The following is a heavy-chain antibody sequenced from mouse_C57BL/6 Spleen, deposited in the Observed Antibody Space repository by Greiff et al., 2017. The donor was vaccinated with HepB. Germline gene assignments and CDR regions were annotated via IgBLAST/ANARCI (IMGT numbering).Heavy chain of an antibody. Sequence: QVQLQQPGAELVMPGASVKLSCKASGYTFTSYWMHWVKQRPGQGLEWIGEIDPSDSYTNYNQKFKGKSTLTVDKSSSTAYMQLSSLTSEDSAVYYCARGDYVSSYGYFDVWGTGTTVTVSS. CDR2: IDPSDSYT. CDR3: ARGDYVSSYGYFDV. D-gene: IGHD1-1*01. CDR1: GYTFTSYW. V-gene: IGHV1-69*01. J-gene: IGHJ1*03.